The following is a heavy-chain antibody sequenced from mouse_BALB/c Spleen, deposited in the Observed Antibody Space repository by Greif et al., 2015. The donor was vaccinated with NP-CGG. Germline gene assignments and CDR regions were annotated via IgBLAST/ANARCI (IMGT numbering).Heavy chain of an antibody. Sequence: LQESGPELVKPGASVKISCKASGYTFTDYYIDWVNQKPGQGLEWIGWIYPGSGNTKYNEKFKGKATLTVDTSSSTAYMQFSSLTSEDTAVYFCARRTGTEAMDYWGQGTSVTVSS. D-gene: IGHD4-1*01. J-gene: IGHJ4*01. V-gene: IGHV1-84*02. CDR3: ARRTGTEAMDY. CDR2: IYPGSGNT. CDR1: GYTFTDYY.